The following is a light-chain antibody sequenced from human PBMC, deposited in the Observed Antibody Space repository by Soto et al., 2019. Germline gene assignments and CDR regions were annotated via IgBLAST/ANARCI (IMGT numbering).Light chain of an antibody. J-gene: IGKJ3*01. CDR3: QQYGSSRFT. V-gene: IGKV3-20*01. CDR1: QSISSSY. CDR2: GAS. Sequence: EIVLTQSPGTLSLSPGERATLSCRASQSISSSYLAWYQQKPGQAPRLLVYGASSRATGTPDRFSGSGSGTYFTITISRLWPEDFAVYYCQQYGSSRFTFGPGTKVDIK.